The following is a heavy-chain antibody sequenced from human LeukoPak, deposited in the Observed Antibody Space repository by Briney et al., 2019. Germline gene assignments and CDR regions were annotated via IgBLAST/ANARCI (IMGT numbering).Heavy chain of an antibody. CDR1: GFTVSSNY. CDR3: AKEAPSRKPVDY. CDR2: IYSGGST. V-gene: IGHV3-66*01. J-gene: IGHJ4*02. Sequence: GGSLTLSCAASGFTVSSNYMSWVRQAPGKGLEWVSVIYSGGSTYYADSVKGRFTITRDNSKNTLYLQMNSLGAEDTAVYYCAKEAPSRKPVDYWGQGTLVTVSS.